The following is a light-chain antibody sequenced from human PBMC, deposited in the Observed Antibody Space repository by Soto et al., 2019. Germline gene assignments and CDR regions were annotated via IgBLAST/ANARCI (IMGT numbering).Light chain of an antibody. CDR2: AAS. CDR1: QGISSY. CDR3: QQYYSYPTWT. J-gene: IGKJ1*01. Sequence: AIRMTQSPSSFSASTGDRVTITCRASQGISSYLAWYQQKPGKAPKLLIYAASTLQSGVPSRFSGSGSGTDFTLTISCLQSEDFATHYCQQYYSYPTWTFGQGTKVEIK. V-gene: IGKV1-8*01.